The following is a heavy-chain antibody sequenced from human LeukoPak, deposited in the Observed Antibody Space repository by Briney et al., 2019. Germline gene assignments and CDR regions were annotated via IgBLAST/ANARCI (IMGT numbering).Heavy chain of an antibody. D-gene: IGHD1-20*01. CDR2: IGLASGFV. CDR3: ARDHNWAFDS. CDR1: GFTFSDYS. Sequence: PGGALRLSCAASGFTFSDYSMNWVRRAPGRGLGWVSYIGLASGFVSYADSVKGRFSISSDTARNSVYLQMSSLRAEETAVYYCARDHNWAFDSWGQGTLVTVSS. V-gene: IGHV3-21*05. J-gene: IGHJ4*02.